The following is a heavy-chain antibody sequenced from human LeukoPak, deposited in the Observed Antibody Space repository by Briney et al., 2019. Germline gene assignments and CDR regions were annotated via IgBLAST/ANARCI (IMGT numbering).Heavy chain of an antibody. CDR2: ISGSGGNT. D-gene: IGHD6-13*01. J-gene: IGHJ4*02. Sequence: GGSLRLSCAASGFTFSNYAMSWVRQAPGKGLEWVSGISGSGGNTYHADSVKGRFTISRDNAKNSLYLQMNSLRDEDTAVYYCARDRGIAVDWGQGTLVTVSS. V-gene: IGHV3-23*01. CDR1: GFTFSNYA. CDR3: ARDRGIAVD.